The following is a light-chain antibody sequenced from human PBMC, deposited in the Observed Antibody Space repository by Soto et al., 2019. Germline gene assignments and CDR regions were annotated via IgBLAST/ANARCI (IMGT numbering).Light chain of an antibody. CDR1: QSISDY. V-gene: IGKV1-5*03. Sequence: DIQLPQSASTLSASVGDRVIITCRASQSISDYLAWYQQKPGKAPKLLIYKASTLKSGVPSRFSGSGSGTEFTLTISSLQPDDFATYYCQQYNSYSEAFGQGSKVDI. CDR2: KAS. CDR3: QQYNSYSEA. J-gene: IGKJ1*01.